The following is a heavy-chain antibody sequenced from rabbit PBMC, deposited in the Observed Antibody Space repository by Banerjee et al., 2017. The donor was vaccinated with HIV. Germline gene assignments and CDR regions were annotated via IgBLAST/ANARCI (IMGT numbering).Heavy chain of an antibody. Sequence: QSLEESGGDLVKPGASLTLTCEASGIDFSSNYWICWVRQAPGKGLEWIACIYTGSNGTTYYATWATGRFTISKTSSTTVTLQVTSLTAADTATYFCARDDGDYAGYALWGPGTLVTVS. V-gene: IGHV1S40*01. CDR1: GIDFSSNYW. CDR2: IYTGSNGTT. D-gene: IGHD7-1*01. J-gene: IGHJ4*01. CDR3: ARDDGDYAGYAL.